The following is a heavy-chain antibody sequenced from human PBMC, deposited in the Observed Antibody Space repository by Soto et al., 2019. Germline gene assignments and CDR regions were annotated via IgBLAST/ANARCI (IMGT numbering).Heavy chain of an antibody. J-gene: IGHJ5*02. Sequence: QVQLRQWGAGLLKPSETLSLTCVVAGGSFTDYKWTCIRQSPEKWLEWIGEIRHNGDTDSKPSLRSRLTMSLDTSKNQFSLHLSSVTSADTAVYFCAGGPDYGDYDAWGQGTLVTVSS. CDR1: GGSFTDYK. V-gene: IGHV4-34*01. CDR2: IRHNGDT. CDR3: AGGPDYGDYDA. D-gene: IGHD4-17*01.